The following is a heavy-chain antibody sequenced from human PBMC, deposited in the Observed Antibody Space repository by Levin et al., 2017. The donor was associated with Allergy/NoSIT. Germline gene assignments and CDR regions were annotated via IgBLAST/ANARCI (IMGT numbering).Heavy chain of an antibody. CDR3: VRERAVAADY. CDR1: GYTFTGYY. D-gene: IGHD6-19*01. V-gene: IGHV1-2*06. Sequence: GESLKISCKASGYTFTGYYIHWVRQAPGQGLEWMARIDPNSGGTSYAQKFQGRVTMTRDTSISTAYMELSRLRPDDTAVYYCVRERAVAADYWGQGTLVTVSS. J-gene: IGHJ4*02. CDR2: IDPNSGGT.